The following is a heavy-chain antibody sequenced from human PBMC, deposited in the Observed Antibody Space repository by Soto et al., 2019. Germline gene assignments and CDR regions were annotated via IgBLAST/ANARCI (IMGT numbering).Heavy chain of an antibody. Sequence: PGWSLRLSCSASVFTFSSYWMHWFRQAPGKGLLWVSRIDEYGSTINYADSVKGRFTISRDNARNTLYLEMNSLRAEDTALYYCTRDIGGKGAYWGPGTLVTVSS. CDR2: IDEYGSTI. D-gene: IGHD3-10*01. J-gene: IGHJ4*02. CDR3: TRDIGGKGAY. CDR1: VFTFSSYW. V-gene: IGHV3-74*01.